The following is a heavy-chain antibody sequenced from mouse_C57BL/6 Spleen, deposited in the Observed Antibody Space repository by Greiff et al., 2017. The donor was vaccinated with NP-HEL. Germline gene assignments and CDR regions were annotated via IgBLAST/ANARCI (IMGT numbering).Heavy chain of an antibody. D-gene: IGHD1-1*01. Sequence: QVQLQQSGAELVRPGASVKLSCKASGYTFTDYYINWVKQRPGQGLEWIARIYPGSGNTYYNEKFKGKATLTAEKSSSTAYMQLSSLTSEDSAVYFCARWEITTPYFDYWGQGTTLTVSS. CDR1: GYTFTDYY. CDR2: IYPGSGNT. V-gene: IGHV1-76*01. CDR3: ARWEITTPYFDY. J-gene: IGHJ2*01.